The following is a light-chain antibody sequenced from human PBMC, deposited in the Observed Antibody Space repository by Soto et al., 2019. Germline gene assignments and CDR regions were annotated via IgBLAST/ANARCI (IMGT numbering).Light chain of an antibody. CDR2: KAS. CDR1: QTINSW. V-gene: IGKV1-5*03. J-gene: IGKJ1*01. Sequence: DIQMTQSPSTLSASVGDRVTITCRASQTINSWLAWFQQKPGKAPSLLVYKASTLEGGVPSRFSGSGSGTQFTLTISRLQPDDFATYYCQQYDSYPWTFGQGTKVEIK. CDR3: QQYDSYPWT.